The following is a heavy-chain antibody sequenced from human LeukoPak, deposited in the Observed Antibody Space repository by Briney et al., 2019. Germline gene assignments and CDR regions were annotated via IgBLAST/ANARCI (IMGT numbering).Heavy chain of an antibody. CDR2: IYYSGST. D-gene: IGHD3-22*01. CDR1: GGSISSYY. CDR3: ARMYYYDSSGYLFDY. J-gene: IGHJ4*02. V-gene: IGHV4-59*08. Sequence: TPSETLSLTCTVSGGSISSYYWSWIRQPPGKGLEWIGYIYYSGSTNYNPSLKSRVTISVDTSKNQFSLKLSSVTAADTAVYYCARMYYYDSSGYLFDYWGQGTLVTVSS.